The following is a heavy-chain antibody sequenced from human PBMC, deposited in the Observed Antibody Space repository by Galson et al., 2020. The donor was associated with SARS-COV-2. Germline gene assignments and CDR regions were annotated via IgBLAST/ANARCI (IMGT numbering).Heavy chain of an antibody. D-gene: IGHD1-1*01. CDR1: GFTFSSYA. CDR3: ANANGTTPLDYYGMDV. J-gene: IGHJ6*02. Sequence: GGSLRLSCAASGFTFSSYAMSWVRQAPGKGLDWVSAISGGGGSTYYADSVKGRFTISRDNSKNTLYLQMNSLRAEDTAVYYCANANGTTPLDYYGMDVWGQGTTVTVSS. CDR2: ISGGGGST. V-gene: IGHV3-23*01.